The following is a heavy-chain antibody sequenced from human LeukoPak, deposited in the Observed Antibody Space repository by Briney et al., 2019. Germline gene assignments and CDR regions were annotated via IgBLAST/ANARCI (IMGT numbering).Heavy chain of an antibody. Sequence: SETLSLTCTVPGGSISSYYWSWIRQPPGKGLEWIGYIYYSGSTNYNTSLKSRVTISVDTSKNQFSLKLSSVTAADTAVYYCAREADYYMDVWGKGTTVTVSS. CDR2: IYYSGST. CDR1: GGSISSYY. V-gene: IGHV4-59*01. D-gene: IGHD6-25*01. CDR3: AREADYYMDV. J-gene: IGHJ6*03.